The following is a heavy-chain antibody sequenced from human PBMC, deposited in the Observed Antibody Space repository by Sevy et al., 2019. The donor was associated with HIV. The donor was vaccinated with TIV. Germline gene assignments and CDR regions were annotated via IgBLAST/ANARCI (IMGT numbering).Heavy chain of an antibody. J-gene: IGHJ4*02. CDR2: ISSSSSYI. V-gene: IGHV3-21*01. Sequence: GGSLRLSCAASGFTFSSYSMNWVRQAPGKGLEWVSSISSSSSYIYYADSVKGRFTISRDNAKNSLYLQMNSLRAEDTAVYYCGRGLRRESNGYAGGFDYWGQGTLVTVSS. CDR1: GFTFSSYS. D-gene: IGHD3-16*01. CDR3: GRGLRRESNGYAGGFDY.